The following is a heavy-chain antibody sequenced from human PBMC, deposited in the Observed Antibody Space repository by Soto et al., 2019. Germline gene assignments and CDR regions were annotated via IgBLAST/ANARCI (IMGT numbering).Heavy chain of an antibody. V-gene: IGHV1-69*13. Sequence: GASVKVSCKASGGTFSSYAISWVRQTPGQGLEWIGGIIPIFGTANDAQKFQGRVTITADESTSTAYMELSSLRSEGTAVYYCARDFSPHTFGGVRDYYYGMDVWGQGTTVTAP. J-gene: IGHJ6*02. CDR1: GGTFSSYA. D-gene: IGHD3-16*01. CDR3: ARDFSPHTFGGVRDYYYGMDV. CDR2: IIPIFGTA.